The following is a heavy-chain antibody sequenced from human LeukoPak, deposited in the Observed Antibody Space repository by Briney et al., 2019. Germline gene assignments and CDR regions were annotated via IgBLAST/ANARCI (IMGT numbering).Heavy chain of an antibody. V-gene: IGHV3-9*01. CDR2: ISWNSVTI. CDR3: AKAGTGSSWFATFDY. D-gene: IGHD6-13*01. Sequence: GGSLRLSCAASGFTFDDYAMHWVRQAPGKGLEWVSGISWNSVTIGYADSVKGRFTISRDNAERSLYLQMNSLRAEDTALYYCAKAGTGSSWFATFDYWGQGTLVTVSS. J-gene: IGHJ4*02. CDR1: GFTFDDYA.